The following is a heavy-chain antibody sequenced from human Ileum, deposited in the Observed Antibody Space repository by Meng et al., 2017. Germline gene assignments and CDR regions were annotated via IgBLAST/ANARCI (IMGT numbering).Heavy chain of an antibody. J-gene: IGHJ5*02. CDR2: ISQSGTT. D-gene: IGHD3-10*01. CDR3: ATSGSGFTPPLDP. CDR1: GGSISNGKW. V-gene: IGHV4-4*02. Sequence: QVQLQESGPGLVKPSGTLSLTCAVSGGSISNGKWWSWVRQPPGKGLEWIGEISQSGTTNYYPSLNSRVSISLDKANNHLSLTLTSVTAADTAVYYCATSGSGFTPPLDPWGQGILVTVSS.